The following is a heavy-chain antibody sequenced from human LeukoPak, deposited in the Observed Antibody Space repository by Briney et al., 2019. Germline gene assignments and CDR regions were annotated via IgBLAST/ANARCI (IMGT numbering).Heavy chain of an antibody. Sequence: SVKVSCKASGGTFSSYAISWVRQAPGQGLEWMGGIIPIFGTANYAQKFQGRVTITADESTSTAYMELSSLRSEDTAVYYCANEVYATSVSGTGWFDPWGQETLVTVSS. CDR3: ANEVYATSVSGTGWFDP. CDR2: IIPIFGTA. J-gene: IGHJ5*02. V-gene: IGHV1-69*13. D-gene: IGHD2-8*01. CDR1: GGTFSSYA.